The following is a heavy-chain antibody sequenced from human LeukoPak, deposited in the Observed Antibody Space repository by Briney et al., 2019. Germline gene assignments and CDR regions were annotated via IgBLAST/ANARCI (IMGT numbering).Heavy chain of an antibody. CDR2: ISYDGSNK. D-gene: IGHD6-19*01. Sequence: GGSLRLSCAASGFTFSSYGMHWVRQAPGKGLEWGAVISYDGSNKYYADSVKGRFTISRDNSKNTLYLQMNSLRTEDTAVYYCAKGIPVAVSFDYWGQGTLVTVSS. V-gene: IGHV3-30*18. CDR3: AKGIPVAVSFDY. CDR1: GFTFSSYG. J-gene: IGHJ4*02.